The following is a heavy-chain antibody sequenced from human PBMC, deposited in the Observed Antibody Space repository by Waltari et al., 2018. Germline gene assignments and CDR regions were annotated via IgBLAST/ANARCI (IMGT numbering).Heavy chain of an antibody. CDR2: ISGSGGTT. Sequence: PGGSLRLSCAASGFAFANYGMSWVRQAPGKGLECVSSISGSGGTTYYADSVKGRFTMSKDNSKNTLFLQMNSLRVDDTADYYCAKSSGSYYEVFDYWGRGTLVTVSS. V-gene: IGHV3-23*01. CDR1: GFAFANYG. J-gene: IGHJ4*02. CDR3: AKSSGSYYEVFDY. D-gene: IGHD1-26*01.